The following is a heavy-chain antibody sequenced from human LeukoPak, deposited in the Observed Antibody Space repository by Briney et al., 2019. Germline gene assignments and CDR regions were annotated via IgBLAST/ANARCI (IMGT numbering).Heavy chain of an antibody. CDR1: GYTFTSYA. D-gene: IGHD5-24*01. J-gene: IGHJ5*02. Sequence: ASVTVSFKAAGYTFTSYAMNWVRQSPGQGLEWMGWINTNTGNPTYAQGFTGRFVFSLDTSVSTAYLQISSLKADDTAVYYCARARERWLQIPDWFDPWGQGTLVTVSS. V-gene: IGHV7-4-1*02. CDR3: ARARERWLQIPDWFDP. CDR2: INTNTGNP.